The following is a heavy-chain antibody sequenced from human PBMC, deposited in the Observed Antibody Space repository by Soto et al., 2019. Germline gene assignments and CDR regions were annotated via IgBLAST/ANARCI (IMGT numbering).Heavy chain of an antibody. CDR3: ARGIVGATTYDY. V-gene: IGHV1-18*01. CDR1: GYTFTNYD. D-gene: IGHD1-26*01. J-gene: IGHJ4*02. Sequence: QVQLVQSGAEVKKPGASVKVSCKASGYTFTNYDISWVRQAPGQGLEWMEWISAHNGNTNYAQKLQGRVTMTTDTSTSTAYMELRSLRSADTAVYYCARGIVGATTYDYWGQGTLVTVSS. CDR2: ISAHNGNT.